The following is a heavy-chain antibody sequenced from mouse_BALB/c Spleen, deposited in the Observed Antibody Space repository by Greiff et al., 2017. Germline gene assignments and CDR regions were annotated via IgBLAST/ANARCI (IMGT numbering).Heavy chain of an antibody. V-gene: IGHV3-6*02. CDR3: ARDYYGPSNAMDY. D-gene: IGHD1-2*01. J-gene: IGHJ4*01. Sequence: EVQLVESGPGLVKPSQSLSLTCSVTGYSITSGYYWNWIRQFPGNKLEWMGYISYDGSNNYNPSLKNRISITRDTSKNQFFLKLNSVTTEDTATYYCARDYYGPSNAMDYWGQGTSVTVSS. CDR2: ISYDGSN. CDR1: GYSITSGYY.